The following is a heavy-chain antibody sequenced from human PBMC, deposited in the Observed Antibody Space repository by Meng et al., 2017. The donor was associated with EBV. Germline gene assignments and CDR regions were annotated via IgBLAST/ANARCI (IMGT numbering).Heavy chain of an antibody. V-gene: IGHV4-61*01. Sequence: QGSVPGLVEPSDTPSLPCTFSGASASGGTFHWSWIRQPPGKELQWIGYIYDGGTTIYNPSLKSRVTIFLDTSRNQFSLGLRSVTTADTAVYYCAKSSSSTPGVVDSWGQGTLVTVSS. J-gene: IGHJ4*02. CDR2: IYDGGTT. CDR1: GASASGGTFH. CDR3: AKSSSSTPGVVDS. D-gene: IGHD2-2*01.